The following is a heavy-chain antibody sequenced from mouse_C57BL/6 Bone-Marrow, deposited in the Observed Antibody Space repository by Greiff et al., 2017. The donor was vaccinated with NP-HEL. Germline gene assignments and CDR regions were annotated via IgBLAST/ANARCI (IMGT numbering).Heavy chain of an antibody. V-gene: IGHV1-61*01. CDR1: GYTFTGYW. CDR2: IYPSDSET. J-gene: IGHJ3*01. CDR3: AVSKTAWFAY. Sequence: QVQLQQPGAELVRPGSSVKLSCKASGYTFTGYWMDWVKQRPGQGLEWIGNIYPSDSETHYNQKFKDKATLTVDKSSSTAYMQLSSLTSEDSAVYYCAVSKTAWFAYWGQGTLVTVSA. D-gene: IGHD2-5*01.